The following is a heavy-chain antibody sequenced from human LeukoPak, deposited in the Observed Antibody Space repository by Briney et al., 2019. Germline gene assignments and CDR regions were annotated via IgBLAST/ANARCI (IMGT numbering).Heavy chain of an antibody. V-gene: IGHV3-7*01. CDR3: ARLPGATSSGWYESYYYYGMDV. Sequence: GGSLRLSCAASGFTFSSYWMSWVRQAPGKGLEWVANIKQDGSEKYYVVSVKGRFTISRDNAKNSLYLQMNSLRAEDTAVYYCARLPGATSSGWYESYYYYGMDVWGQGTTVTVSS. CDR2: IKQDGSEK. CDR1: GFTFSSYW. J-gene: IGHJ6*02. D-gene: IGHD6-19*01.